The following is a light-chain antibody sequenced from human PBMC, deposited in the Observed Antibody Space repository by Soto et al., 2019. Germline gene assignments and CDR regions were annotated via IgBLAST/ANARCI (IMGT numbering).Light chain of an antibody. J-gene: IGLJ2*01. CDR1: SSDVGGYNY. V-gene: IGLV2-14*01. CDR3: SSYTSSSTLV. Sequence: QSALTQPASVSGSPGQSITISCTGTSSDVGGYNYVSWYQQHPGKAPKLMIYDVSNRPSGVSNRFSGSKSGNMASLTISGLQAEYEADYYCSSYTSSSTLVFGGGTKLTVL. CDR2: DVS.